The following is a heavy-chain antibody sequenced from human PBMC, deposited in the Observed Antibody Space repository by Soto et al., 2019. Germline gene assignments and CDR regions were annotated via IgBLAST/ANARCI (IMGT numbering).Heavy chain of an antibody. D-gene: IGHD2-21*02. CDR3: ARDQSLVVVTAGTFDY. CDR2: ISYDGSNK. CDR1: GFTFSSYA. V-gene: IGHV3-30-3*01. Sequence: GGSLRLSCAASGFTFSSYAMHWVRQAPGKGLEWVAVISYDGSNKYYADSVKGRFTISRDNSKNTLYLQMNSLRAEDTAVYYCARDQSLVVVTAGTFDYWGQGTLVTVSS. J-gene: IGHJ4*02.